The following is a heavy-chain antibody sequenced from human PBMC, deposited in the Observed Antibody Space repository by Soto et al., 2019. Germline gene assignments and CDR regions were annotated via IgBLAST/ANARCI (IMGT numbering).Heavy chain of an antibody. V-gene: IGHV1-46*01. Sequence: ASVKVSCKASGYTFTSYGISWVRQAPGQGLEWMGIINPSGGSTSYAQKFQGRVTMTRDTSTSTVYMELSSLRSEDTAVYYCARDRKFVSDYVYPEIDYWGQGTLVTVSS. D-gene: IGHD4-17*01. J-gene: IGHJ4*02. CDR1: GYTFTSYG. CDR2: INPSGGST. CDR3: ARDRKFVSDYVYPEIDY.